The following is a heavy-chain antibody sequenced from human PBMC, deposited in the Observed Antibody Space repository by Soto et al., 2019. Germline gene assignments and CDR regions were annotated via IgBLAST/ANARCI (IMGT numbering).Heavy chain of an antibody. CDR1: GYTFTSYC. Sequence: GASVKVSCKASGYTFTSYCISWVLQAPGQGLEWMGWISAYNGNTNYAQKLQGRVTMTTDTSTSTAYMELRSLRSDDTAVYYCAREQRLRFLEWLSDTPYYYYGMDVWGQGTTVTVSS. V-gene: IGHV1-18*04. D-gene: IGHD3-3*01. J-gene: IGHJ6*02. CDR3: AREQRLRFLEWLSDTPYYYYGMDV. CDR2: ISAYNGNT.